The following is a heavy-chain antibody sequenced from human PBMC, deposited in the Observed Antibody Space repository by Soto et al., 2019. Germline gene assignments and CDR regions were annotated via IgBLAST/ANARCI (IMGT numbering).Heavy chain of an antibody. CDR1: GFTFSTYA. CDR2: ISYDGSNK. Sequence: PGGSLRLSCAASGFTFSTYAMHWVRQAPGKGLEWVAVISYDGSNKYHADSVKGRFTISRDNSKNTLYLQMNSLRTEDTAVYYCARAAVTVNDLWDYWGQGTLVTVSS. V-gene: IGHV3-30-3*01. CDR3: ARAAVTVNDLWDY. J-gene: IGHJ4*02. D-gene: IGHD4-4*01.